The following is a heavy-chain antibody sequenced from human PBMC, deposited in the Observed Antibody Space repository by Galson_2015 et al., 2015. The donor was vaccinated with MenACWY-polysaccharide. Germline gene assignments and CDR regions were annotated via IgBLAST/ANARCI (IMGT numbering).Heavy chain of an antibody. CDR3: AKVLGVAGARRPLDS. CDR1: GFTLSSYA. J-gene: IGHJ4*02. V-gene: IGHV3-23*01. D-gene: IGHD6-19*01. Sequence: SLRLSCAASGFTLSSYAMSCVRQAPGKGLEWVSSISVSGTSTYYSDSVKGRFTISRDNSKNTLYLQMNSLRAEDTAIYYCAKVLGVAGARRPLDSWGRGTLVTVSS. CDR2: ISVSGTST.